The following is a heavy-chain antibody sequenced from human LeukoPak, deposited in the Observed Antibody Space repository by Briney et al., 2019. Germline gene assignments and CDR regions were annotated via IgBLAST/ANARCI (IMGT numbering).Heavy chain of an antibody. V-gene: IGHV4-34*01. D-gene: IGHD4-17*01. CDR2: INHSGST. CDR3: ARTPRKVTTYYYGMDV. Sequence: SETLSLTCAVYGGPFSGYYWSWIRQPPGKGLEWIGEINHSGSTNYNPSLKSRVTISVDTSKNQFSLKLSSVTAADTAVYYCARTPRKVTTYYYGMDVWGKGTTVTVSS. CDR1: GGPFSGYY. J-gene: IGHJ6*04.